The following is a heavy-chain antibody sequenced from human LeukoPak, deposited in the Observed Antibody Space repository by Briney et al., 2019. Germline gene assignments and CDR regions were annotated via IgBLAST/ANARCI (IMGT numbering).Heavy chain of an antibody. V-gene: IGHV4-31*03. CDR2: ISYTGHT. D-gene: IGHD1-14*01. CDR1: GDSISSGGYY. CDR3: ARDGNPWNLDV. Sequence: SETLSLTCTVSGDSISSGGYYWSWIRQHPGKRLEWIGCISYTGHTYYNPSLRGRLTISVDTSKNHFSLKLSSVTAADTAVYYCARDGNPWNLDVWGRGTLVTVSS. J-gene: IGHJ2*01.